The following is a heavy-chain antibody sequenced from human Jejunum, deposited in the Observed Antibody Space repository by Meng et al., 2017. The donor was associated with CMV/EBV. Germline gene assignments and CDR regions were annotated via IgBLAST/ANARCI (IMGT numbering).Heavy chain of an antibody. Sequence: YGYRFDNYWIAWVRQMPGKGLEWMGIIFPLDSDTRYSPSFEGHVTISADKSLNTAYLQWSSLEASDSAIYYCARHIIRGDGSFDFWGRGTLVTVSS. J-gene: IGHJ2*01. CDR3: ARHIIRGDGSFDF. CDR1: GYRFDNYW. CDR2: IFPLDSDT. V-gene: IGHV5-51*01. D-gene: IGHD3-10*01.